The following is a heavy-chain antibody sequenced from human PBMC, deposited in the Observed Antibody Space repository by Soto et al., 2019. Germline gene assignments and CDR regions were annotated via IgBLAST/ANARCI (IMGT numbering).Heavy chain of an antibody. D-gene: IGHD2-15*01. CDR1: GGSVSSGSYY. CDR2: IYYSGST. Sequence: QVQLQESGPGLVKPSETLSLTCTVSGGSVSSGSYYWSWIRQPPGKGLEWIGYIYYSGSTNYNPSLKRRFTTSVDTSMNLFSLTLSSVTAADTVVYYCARGSGPYDAFDIWCQGTMVTVSS. V-gene: IGHV4-61*01. J-gene: IGHJ3*02. CDR3: ARGSGPYDAFDI.